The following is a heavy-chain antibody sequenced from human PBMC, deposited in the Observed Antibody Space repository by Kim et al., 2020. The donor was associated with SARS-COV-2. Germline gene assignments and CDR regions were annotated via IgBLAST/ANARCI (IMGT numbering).Heavy chain of an antibody. CDR3: ARHLTGSSWFDY. V-gene: IGHV4-39*01. J-gene: IGHJ4*02. D-gene: IGHD6-13*01. Sequence: YFHPSLKSRVTLSVETSKNQFSLKMNSVTAADTSVFYCARHLTGSSWFDYWGQGTLVTVSS.